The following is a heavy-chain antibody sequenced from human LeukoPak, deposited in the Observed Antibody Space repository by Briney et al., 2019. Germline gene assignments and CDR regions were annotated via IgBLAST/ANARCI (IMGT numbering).Heavy chain of an antibody. CDR3: ATWYDILTGYFDY. CDR1: GYTLTELS. Sequence: WASVKVSCEVSGYTLTELSMHWVRQAPGKGLEWMGGFDPEDGETIYAQKFQGRVTMTEDTSTDTAYMELSSLRSEDTAVYYCATWYDILTGYFDYWGQRTLVTVSS. J-gene: IGHJ4*02. CDR2: FDPEDGET. V-gene: IGHV1-24*01. D-gene: IGHD3-9*01.